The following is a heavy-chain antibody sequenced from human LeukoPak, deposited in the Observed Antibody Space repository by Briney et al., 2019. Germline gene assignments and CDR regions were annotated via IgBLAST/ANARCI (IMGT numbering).Heavy chain of an antibody. CDR3: AREEMATTRGSYYYYYGMDV. J-gene: IGHJ6*02. CDR2: INTNTGNP. V-gene: IGHV7-4-1*02. Sequence: ASVKVSCKASGYTFTSYAMIWVRQAPGQGLGCMGWINTNTGNPTYAQGFTGRFVFSLDTSVSTAYLQISSLKAEDTAVYYCAREEMATTRGSYYYYYGMDVWGQGTTVTVSS. D-gene: IGHD5-24*01. CDR1: GYTFTSYA.